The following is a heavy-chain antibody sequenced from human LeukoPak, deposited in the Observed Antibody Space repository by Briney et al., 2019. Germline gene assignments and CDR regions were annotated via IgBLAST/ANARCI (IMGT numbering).Heavy chain of an antibody. Sequence: WASVKVSCKASGGTFSSYTISWVRQAPGQGLEWMGRIIPILGIANYAQKFQGRVTITADKSTSTAYMELSSLRSEDTAVHYCAPERPPRRHDPYCSSTSCYTQFDYWGQGTPVTVSS. CDR3: APERPPRRHDPYCSSTSCYTQFDY. CDR1: GGTFSSYT. J-gene: IGHJ4*02. D-gene: IGHD2-2*02. V-gene: IGHV1-69*02. CDR2: IIPILGIA.